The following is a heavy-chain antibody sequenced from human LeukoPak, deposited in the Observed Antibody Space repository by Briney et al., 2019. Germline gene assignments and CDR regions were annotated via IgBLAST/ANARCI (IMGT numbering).Heavy chain of an antibody. CDR3: ARRDGYNDPFDY. Sequence: GGSLRLSCAASGSTFSSYAMHWVRQAPGKGLEWVAVISYDGSNKYYADSVKGRFTISRDNSKNTLYLQMNSLRAEDTAVYYCARRDGYNDPFDYWGQGTLVTVSS. CDR2: ISYDGSNK. D-gene: IGHD5-24*01. V-gene: IGHV3-30-3*01. CDR1: GSTFSSYA. J-gene: IGHJ4*02.